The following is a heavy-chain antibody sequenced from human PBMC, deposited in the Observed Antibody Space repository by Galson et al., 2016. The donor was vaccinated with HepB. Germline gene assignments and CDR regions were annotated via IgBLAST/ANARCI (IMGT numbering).Heavy chain of an antibody. CDR1: GGSFSDYP. Sequence: TLSLTCAVYGGSFSDYPWSWIRQPPGKGLEWIGEIAHSGSTNYNPSLKRRVTISEDTSKNQVSLKLRSVIAADTAIYYCARDARRTSKGAPSTFYYYYALDVWGQGTTVTVSS. J-gene: IGHJ6*02. D-gene: IGHD1-1*01. CDR2: IAHSGST. CDR3: ARDARRTSKGAPSTFYYYYALDV. V-gene: IGHV4-34*01.